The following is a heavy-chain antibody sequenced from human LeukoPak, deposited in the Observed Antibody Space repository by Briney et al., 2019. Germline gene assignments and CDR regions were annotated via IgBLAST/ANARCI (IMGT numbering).Heavy chain of an antibody. Sequence: ASVKVSCKASGYTFTSYGISWVRQAPGQGLEWMGWISAYNGNTKYAQNLQGRVTVTTDTSTSTAYMELSSLRSEDTAVYYCARSGQFEGQLLDYWGQGTLVTVSS. CDR2: ISAYNGNT. CDR3: ARSGQFEGQLLDY. D-gene: IGHD2-2*01. CDR1: GYTFTSYG. J-gene: IGHJ4*02. V-gene: IGHV1-18*01.